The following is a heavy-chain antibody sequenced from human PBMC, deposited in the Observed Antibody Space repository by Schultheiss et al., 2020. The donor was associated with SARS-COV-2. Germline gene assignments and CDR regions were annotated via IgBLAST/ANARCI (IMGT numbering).Heavy chain of an antibody. V-gene: IGHV4-34*01. D-gene: IGHD1-26*01. CDR3: ARAGGIVGGGADY. CDR2: INHSGST. J-gene: IGHJ4*02. Sequence: GSLRLSCAVYGGSFSGYYWSWIRQPPGKGLEWIGEINHSGSTNYNPSLKSRVTISVDTSKNQFSLKLSSVTAADTAVYYCARAGGIVGGGADYWGQGTLVTVSS. CDR1: GGSFSGYY.